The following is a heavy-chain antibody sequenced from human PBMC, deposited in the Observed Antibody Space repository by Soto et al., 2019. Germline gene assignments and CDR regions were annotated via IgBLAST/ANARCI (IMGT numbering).Heavy chain of an antibody. CDR3: ARGEFLNWFDP. J-gene: IGHJ5*02. CDR1: GYSFTSYA. CDR2: INAGNGNT. Sequence: PGESLKISCKGSGYSFTSYAMHWVRQAPGQRLEWMGWINAGNGNTKYSQKFQGRVTITRDTSASTAYMELSSLRSEDTAVYYCARGEFLNWFDPWGQGTLVTVSS. V-gene: IGHV1-3*01. D-gene: IGHD3-10*01.